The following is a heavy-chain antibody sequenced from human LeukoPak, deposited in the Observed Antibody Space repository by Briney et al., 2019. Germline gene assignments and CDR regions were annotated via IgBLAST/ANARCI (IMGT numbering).Heavy chain of an antibody. V-gene: IGHV3-30*02. CDR2: IRYDGSNK. CDR3: AKGAGYYIHPMNFDY. CDR1: GFTFSSYG. J-gene: IGHJ4*02. Sequence: GGSLRLSCAASGFTFSSYGMHWVRQAPGKGLEWVAFIRYDGSNKYYADSVKGRFTISRDHSKNTLYLQMNSLRAEDTAVYYCAKGAGYYIHPMNFDYWGQGTLVTVSS. D-gene: IGHD3-9*01.